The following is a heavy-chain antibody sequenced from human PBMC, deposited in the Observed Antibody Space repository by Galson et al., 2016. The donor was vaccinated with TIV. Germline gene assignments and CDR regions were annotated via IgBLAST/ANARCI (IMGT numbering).Heavy chain of an antibody. CDR3: ARDLLYVGVFDH. J-gene: IGHJ4*02. CDR2: MSHDGSDK. CDR1: GFTFGSYA. Sequence: SLRLSCAASGFTFGSYALHWVRQAPGKGLEWVAVMSHDGSDKYYADSVKGRFTISRDNSKNTLYLQMNSLRPEDTAVYYCARDLLYVGVFDHWGQGTLVTASS. D-gene: IGHD2-8*01. V-gene: IGHV3-30*04.